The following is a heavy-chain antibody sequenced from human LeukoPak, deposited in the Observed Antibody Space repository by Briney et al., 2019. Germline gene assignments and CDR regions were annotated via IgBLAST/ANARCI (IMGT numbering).Heavy chain of an antibody. Sequence: SETLSLTCTVSGGSIGTYYRSWIRQPPGKGLEWIGYIYYSGSTNYNPSLKSRVTISLDTSKNQFSLKLNSVTAADTAMYYCARSFSPNYYDLLDYWGQGTLVTVSS. J-gene: IGHJ4*02. D-gene: IGHD3-22*01. V-gene: IGHV4-59*01. CDR3: ARSFSPNYYDLLDY. CDR2: IYYSGST. CDR1: GGSIGTYY.